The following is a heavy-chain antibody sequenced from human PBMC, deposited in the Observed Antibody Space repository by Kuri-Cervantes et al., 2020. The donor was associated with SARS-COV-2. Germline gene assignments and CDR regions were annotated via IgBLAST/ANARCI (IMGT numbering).Heavy chain of an antibody. V-gene: IGHV4-59*08. CDR2: IYYSGST. J-gene: IGHJ4*02. CDR1: GGSISSYY. D-gene: IGHD3-16*01. Sequence: GSLRLSCTVSGGSISSYYWSWIRQPPGKGLEWIGYIYYSGSTNYNPSLKSRVTISVDTSKNQFSLELSSVTAADTAVYYCARHTFPMGGFDYWGQGTLVTVSS. CDR3: ARHTFPMGGFDY.